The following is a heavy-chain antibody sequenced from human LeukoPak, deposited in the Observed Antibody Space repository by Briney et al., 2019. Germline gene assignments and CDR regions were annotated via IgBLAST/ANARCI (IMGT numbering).Heavy chain of an antibody. Sequence: GGALRLSCAASGFTFSSYERNWVRQPPAKGLEGVSYISNSGSTIYYADSVKDRFTISRDNAKNSLYLKMNSLRAEDTAVYYCARDVRQWLTDYYYGMDVWGQGTTVTVSS. D-gene: IGHD6-19*01. CDR3: ARDVRQWLTDYYYGMDV. V-gene: IGHV3-48*03. CDR2: ISNSGSTI. J-gene: IGHJ6*02. CDR1: GFTFSSYE.